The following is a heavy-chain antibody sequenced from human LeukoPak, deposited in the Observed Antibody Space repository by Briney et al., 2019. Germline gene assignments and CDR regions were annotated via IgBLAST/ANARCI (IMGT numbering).Heavy chain of an antibody. D-gene: IGHD6-6*01. CDR2: MNPNSGNT. CDR1: GYTSTSYD. Sequence: GASVKVSCKASGYTSTSYDINWVRQATGQGLEWMGWMNPNSGNTGYGQRFQGRVTMTRNTSIGTAYMELSSLRSEDTAVYYCARGLVGSSPSYWGQGTLVTVSS. J-gene: IGHJ4*02. V-gene: IGHV1-8*01. CDR3: ARGLVGSSPSY.